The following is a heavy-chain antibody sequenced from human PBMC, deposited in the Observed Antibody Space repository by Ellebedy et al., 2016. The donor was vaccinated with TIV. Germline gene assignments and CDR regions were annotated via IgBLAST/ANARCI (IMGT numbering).Heavy chain of an antibody. D-gene: IGHD3-22*01. J-gene: IGHJ4*02. Sequence: ASVKVSCKASGYTFTNYFLYWVRQAPGQGLEWMGIINPTSGSSNYAQKFQGRVTMTQDTSTSTVYMVLSSLISEDTAVYYGARGDNYYYDSSGYYYNYWGQGTLVTVSS. CDR1: GYTFTNYF. CDR2: INPTSGSS. CDR3: ARGDNYYYDSSGYYYNY. V-gene: IGHV1-46*01.